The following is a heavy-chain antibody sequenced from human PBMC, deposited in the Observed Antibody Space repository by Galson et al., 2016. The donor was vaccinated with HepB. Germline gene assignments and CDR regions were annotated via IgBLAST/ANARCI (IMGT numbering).Heavy chain of an antibody. D-gene: IGHD3-22*01. CDR1: GFTFSSYG. Sequence: LRLSCAASGFTFSSYGMHWVRQAPGKGLEWVXVIWYDASNKYYADSVKGRFTISRDNSKNTLLLQMNSLRAEGTAVYYCASDSYYDDSGRGGGDYWGQGTLVTVSS. V-gene: IGHV3-33*01. J-gene: IGHJ4*02. CDR2: IWYDASNK. CDR3: ASDSYYDDSGRGGGDY.